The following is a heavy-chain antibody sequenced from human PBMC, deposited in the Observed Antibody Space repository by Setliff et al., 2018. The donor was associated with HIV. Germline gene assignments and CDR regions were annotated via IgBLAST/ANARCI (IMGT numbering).Heavy chain of an antibody. J-gene: IGHJ4*02. D-gene: IGHD6-19*01. Sequence: PGGSLRLPSAASGFTFYTYAMSWVRHAPGKGLEWVSSFGYSGSDTYCADSVKGRFTISRDNSKGILYLQMNSLRVEATAMYYCAKPLPTAHGWHRVFDLWGQGTSVTVSS. CDR1: GFTFYTYA. CDR2: FGYSGSDT. CDR3: AKPLPTAHGWHRVFDL. V-gene: IGHV3-23*01.